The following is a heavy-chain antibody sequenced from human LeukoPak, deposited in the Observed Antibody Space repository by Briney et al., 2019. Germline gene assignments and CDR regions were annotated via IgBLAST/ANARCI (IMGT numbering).Heavy chain of an antibody. CDR2: ISSGSDFI. CDR3: AGETRSGTKTFGF. CDR1: GFIFSDHY. Sequence: GGSLRLSCAASGFIFSDHYMTWIRQAPGEGLEWLSYISSGSDFITYADSVKGRFTISRDNAKNSLYLEINDLRADDTAVYYCAGETRSGTKTFGFWGQGTLVTVSS. V-gene: IGHV3-11*05. D-gene: IGHD3-3*01. J-gene: IGHJ4*02.